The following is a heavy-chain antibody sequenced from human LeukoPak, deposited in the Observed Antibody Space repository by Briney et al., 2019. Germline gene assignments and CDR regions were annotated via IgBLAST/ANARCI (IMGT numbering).Heavy chain of an antibody. Sequence: GASVKVFCKVSGYTLTQLSVHWVRQAPGKGLEWMGGFDVEDGEIIYAQKFQGRVTMTEDTSTDTAYMELSSLRSEDTAVYYCATNRQIMILGVVIMPAFDIWGQGTMVTVSS. CDR2: FDVEDGEI. CDR1: GYTLTQLS. CDR3: ATNRQIMILGVVIMPAFDI. J-gene: IGHJ3*02. D-gene: IGHD3-3*01. V-gene: IGHV1-24*01.